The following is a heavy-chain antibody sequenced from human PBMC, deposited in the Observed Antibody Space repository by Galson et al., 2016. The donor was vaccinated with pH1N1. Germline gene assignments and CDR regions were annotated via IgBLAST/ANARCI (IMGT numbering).Heavy chain of an antibody. V-gene: IGHV3-33*01. CDR1: GLIFKNFA. D-gene: IGHD3-3*01. J-gene: IGHJ6*04. CDR3: TTDADDPMDV. CDR2: IWMDGTGQ. Sequence: SLRLSCAASGLIFKNFAMHWVRQAPGKGLEWVAFIWMDGTGQKYADSMNGRFIISRDNSKNTLYLQMNSLGDEDTAIYYCTTDADDPMDVWGIGTTVTVSP.